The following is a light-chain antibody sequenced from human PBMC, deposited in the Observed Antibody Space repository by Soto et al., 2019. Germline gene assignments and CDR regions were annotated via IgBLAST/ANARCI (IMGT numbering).Light chain of an antibody. CDR2: GAS. CDR1: QSVSSSY. Sequence: EIVLTQSPAILSLSPGERATLSCRASQSVSSSYLAWYQQKPGQAPRLLIYGASSRATGIPDRFSGSGSGTDFTLTISRLEPEDFAVYYCQQYGSSPPWTFGQGTKVDIK. J-gene: IGKJ1*01. V-gene: IGKV3-20*01. CDR3: QQYGSSPPWT.